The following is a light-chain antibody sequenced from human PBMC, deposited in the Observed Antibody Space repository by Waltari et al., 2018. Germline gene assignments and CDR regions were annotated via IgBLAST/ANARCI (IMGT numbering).Light chain of an antibody. CDR3: QVWDSGSDHYV. V-gene: IGLV3-21*02. Sequence: SYVLTQPPSVSVAPGQTARITCDGNKIGSKNVHWYQQKPGQAPVLVVYDDGDRPSGIPERFSGSNPGNTATLTISRVDAGDEADYYCQVWDSGSDHYVFGTVTKVTVL. CDR1: KIGSKN. J-gene: IGLJ1*01. CDR2: DDG.